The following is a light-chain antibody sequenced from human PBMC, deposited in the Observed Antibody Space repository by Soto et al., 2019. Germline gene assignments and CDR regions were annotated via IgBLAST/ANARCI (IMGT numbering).Light chain of an antibody. Sequence: QAVVTQPPSASGTPGQRVTISCSGSFSNLGSNNVNWYQQLPGTAPKLLIYANNQRPSGVPDRFSGSKSGTSASLAISGLQSEDEADYYCAAWDDSLSGFVFGTGTKVTVL. CDR3: AAWDDSLSGFV. CDR2: ANN. CDR1: FSNLGSNN. V-gene: IGLV1-44*01. J-gene: IGLJ1*01.